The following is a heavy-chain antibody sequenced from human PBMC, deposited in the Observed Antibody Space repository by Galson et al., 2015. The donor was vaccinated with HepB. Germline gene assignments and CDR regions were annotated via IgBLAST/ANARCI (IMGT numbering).Heavy chain of an antibody. CDR2: IYGSGST. CDR3: ARVHNPASTGHLIDY. CDR1: GGSINIGRYY. J-gene: IGHJ4*02. D-gene: IGHD1-1*01. V-gene: IGHV4-61*02. Sequence: TLSLTCTVSGGSINIGRYYWSWLRQPAGKGLEWIGRIYGSGSTYYNPSLKSRVTMSVDTSKNQFSLKLSSVTAADTAVDYCARVHNPASTGHLIDYLGQGTLVTVSS.